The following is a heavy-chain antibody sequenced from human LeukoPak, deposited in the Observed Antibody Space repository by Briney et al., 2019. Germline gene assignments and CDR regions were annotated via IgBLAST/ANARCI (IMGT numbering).Heavy chain of an antibody. CDR1: GGSISSYY. CDR2: IYYSGST. CDR3: ARESLLGDFDY. D-gene: IGHD3-16*01. Sequence: SETLSLTCTVSGGSISSYYWSWIRQPPGKGLEWIGYIYYSGSTNYNPSLKSRVTISVDTSKNQFSLKLSSVTAADTAVYYCARESLLGDFDYWGQGTLVTVSS. J-gene: IGHJ4*02. V-gene: IGHV4-59*12.